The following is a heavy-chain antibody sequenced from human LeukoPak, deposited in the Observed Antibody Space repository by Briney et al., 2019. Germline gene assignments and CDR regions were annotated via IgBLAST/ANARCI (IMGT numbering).Heavy chain of an antibody. Sequence: PGGSLRPSCAVSGFTFSGFWMSWSRQAPGKGLEWVASINSDGSEGYYADVVKGRFTISRDNAKNLLYLQINSLRAEDTAVYYCARSSYSSSSSVWGQGTMVTVSS. CDR2: INSDGSEG. CDR1: GFTFSGFW. D-gene: IGHD6-6*01. J-gene: IGHJ3*01. CDR3: ARSSYSSSSSV. V-gene: IGHV3-7*03.